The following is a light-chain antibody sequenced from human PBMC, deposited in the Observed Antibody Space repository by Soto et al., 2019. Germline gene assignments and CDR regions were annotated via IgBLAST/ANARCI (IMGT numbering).Light chain of an antibody. CDR1: SSDVGSYNL. V-gene: IGLV2-23*02. CDR2: EVS. Sequence: QSVLTQPASVSGSPGQSITISCTGTSSDVGSYNLVSWFQQHPGKAPKLIIYEVSKRPSGLSNRFSGSKSGNTASLTISGLQAEDEAGYYCCSYAGGSTSNYVFGTGTKVTV. J-gene: IGLJ1*01. CDR3: CSYAGGSTSNYV.